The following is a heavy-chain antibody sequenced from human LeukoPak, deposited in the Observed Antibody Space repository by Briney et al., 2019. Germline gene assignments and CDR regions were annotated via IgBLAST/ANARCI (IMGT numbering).Heavy chain of an antibody. CDR1: GFTFSDYG. Sequence: GGSLRLSCAASGFTFSDYGMHWVRQAPGKGLEWAAVIWYDGSNKYYADSVKGRFTISRDNSKNTLYLQMNSLRDEDTAVYYCARERRGYYDSSGYPDYWGQGTLVTVSS. D-gene: IGHD3-22*01. J-gene: IGHJ4*02. V-gene: IGHV3-33*01. CDR3: ARERRGYYDSSGYPDY. CDR2: IWYDGSNK.